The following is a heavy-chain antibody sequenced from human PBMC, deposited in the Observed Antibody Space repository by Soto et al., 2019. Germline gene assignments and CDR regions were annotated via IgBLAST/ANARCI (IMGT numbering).Heavy chain of an antibody. D-gene: IGHD2-2*01. CDR3: ARGHIVVVPAAAYYYYYMDV. V-gene: IGHV4-34*01. Sequence: RKRLEWIGEINHSGSTNYNPSLKSRVTISVDTSKNQFSLKLTSVAAADTAVYYCARGHIVVVPAAAYYYYYMDVRGHGT. J-gene: IGHJ6*03. CDR2: INHSGST.